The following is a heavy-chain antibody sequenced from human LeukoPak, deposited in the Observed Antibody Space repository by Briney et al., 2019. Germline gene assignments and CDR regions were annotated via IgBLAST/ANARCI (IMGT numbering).Heavy chain of an antibody. CDR3: ARARYSSSSLGDWFDP. CDR2: MNPNSGNT. CDR1: GYTFTSYD. V-gene: IGHV1-8*01. D-gene: IGHD6-6*01. J-gene: IGHJ5*02. Sequence: ASVKVSCKASGYTFTSYDINWVRQATGQGLEWMGWMNPNSGNTGYAQKFQGRVTMTRNTSISTAYMELSSLRSEDMAVYYCARARYSSSSLGDWFDPWGQGTLVTVSS.